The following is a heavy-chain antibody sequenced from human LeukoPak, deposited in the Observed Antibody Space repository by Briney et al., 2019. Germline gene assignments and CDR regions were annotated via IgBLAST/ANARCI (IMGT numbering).Heavy chain of an antibody. CDR3: ARVPLTVGYSSNWPGGSRFDY. CDR1: GYTFTTYY. Sequence: ASVKVSCKASGYTFTTYYMHWVRQAPGQGLEWMRIINTSDGSTSYAQKFQGRVIMTRDTSSSTVYMDLSSLRFEDTAVYYCARVPLTVGYSSNWPGGSRFDYWGQGTLVTVSS. CDR2: INTSDGST. D-gene: IGHD6-13*01. J-gene: IGHJ4*02. V-gene: IGHV1-46*01.